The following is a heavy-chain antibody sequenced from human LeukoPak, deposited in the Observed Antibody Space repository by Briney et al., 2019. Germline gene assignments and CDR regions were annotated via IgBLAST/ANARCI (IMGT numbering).Heavy chain of an antibody. CDR1: GYTFTSYG. V-gene: IGHV1-18*01. Sequence: ASVKVSCKASGYTFTSYGISWVRQAPGQGLEWMGWISAYNGNTNYAQKLLGRVTMTTDTSTSTAYMELRSLRSDDTAVYYCARIVVPAAMYQFGSGLNWFDPWGQGILVTVSS. CDR3: ARIVVPAAMYQFGSGLNWFDP. CDR2: ISAYNGNT. J-gene: IGHJ5*02. D-gene: IGHD2-2*01.